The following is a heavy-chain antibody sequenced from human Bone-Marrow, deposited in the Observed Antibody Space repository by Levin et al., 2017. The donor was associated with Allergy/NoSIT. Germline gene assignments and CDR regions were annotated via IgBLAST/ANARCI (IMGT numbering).Heavy chain of an antibody. CDR2: ISGSGGNT. V-gene: IGHV3-23*01. J-gene: IGHJ4*02. CDR3: ARYDTSTYHSPFDY. Sequence: GESLKISCAASGFIFRNYAMNWVRQAPGKGLEWVSQISGSGGNTHYADSVKGRFPFFRDNSKNTLYLQMNSRGVEYTAVYYCARYDTSTYHSPFDYWGQGTLVTVSS. CDR1: GFIFRNYA. D-gene: IGHD3-22*01.